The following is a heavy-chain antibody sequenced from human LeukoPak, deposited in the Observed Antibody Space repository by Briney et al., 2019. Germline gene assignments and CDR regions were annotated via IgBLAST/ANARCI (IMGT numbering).Heavy chain of an antibody. Sequence: PGGSLRLSCAASGFTFTNYWVSWVRQAPGKGLEWVSVISGSDGSTYYADSVKGRFTISRDNSRNTLYVQMNSLTAEDTAVYYCAKDRHCSSISCYRGYFDYWGQGTLVTVSS. CDR1: GFTFTNYW. J-gene: IGHJ4*02. D-gene: IGHD2-2*01. CDR2: ISGSDGST. CDR3: AKDRHCSSISCYRGYFDY. V-gene: IGHV3-23*01.